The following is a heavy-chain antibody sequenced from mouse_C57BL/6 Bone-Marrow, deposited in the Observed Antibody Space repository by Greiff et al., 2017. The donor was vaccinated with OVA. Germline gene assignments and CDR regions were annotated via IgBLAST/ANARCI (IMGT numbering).Heavy chain of an antibody. D-gene: IGHD1-1*01. Sequence: VHLVESGAELAKPGASVKLSCKASGYTFTSYWMHWVKQRPGQGLEWIGYINPSSGYTKYNQKFKDKATLTADKSSSTAYMQLSSLTYEDSAVYDCAKNDYSGSNYNLDYWGQGTTLTVSS. V-gene: IGHV1-7*01. CDR2: INPSSGYT. CDR3: AKNDYSGSNYNLDY. CDR1: GYTFTSYW. J-gene: IGHJ2*01.